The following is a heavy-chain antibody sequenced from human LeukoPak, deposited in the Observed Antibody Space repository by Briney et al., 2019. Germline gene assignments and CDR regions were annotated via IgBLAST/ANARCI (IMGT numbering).Heavy chain of an antibody. D-gene: IGHD5-24*01. J-gene: IGHJ4*02. Sequence: PGGSLRLSCTASGFTFSSYVMSWVRQAPGKGLEWVSSITGRGATTYYADSVKGRFTISRDNSKNTLYLQMNSLRAEDTAVYYCARTFLDGYNWHYWGQGTLVTVSS. V-gene: IGHV3-23*01. CDR1: GFTFSSYV. CDR2: ITGRGATT. CDR3: ARTFLDGYNWHY.